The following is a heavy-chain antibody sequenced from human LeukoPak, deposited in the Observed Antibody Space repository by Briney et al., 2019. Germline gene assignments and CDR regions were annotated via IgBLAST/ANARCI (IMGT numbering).Heavy chain of an antibody. J-gene: IGHJ4*02. CDR3: ARDAGRIAAAGTMGY. CDR1: GFTFSSYS. D-gene: IGHD6-13*01. CDR2: ISSSSSYI. V-gene: IGHV3-21*01. Sequence: GGSLRLSCAASGFTFSSYSMNWVRQAPGEGLEWVSSISSSSSYIYYADSVKGRFTISRDNAKNSLYLQMNSLRAEDTAVYYCARDAGRIAAAGTMGYWGQGTLVTVSS.